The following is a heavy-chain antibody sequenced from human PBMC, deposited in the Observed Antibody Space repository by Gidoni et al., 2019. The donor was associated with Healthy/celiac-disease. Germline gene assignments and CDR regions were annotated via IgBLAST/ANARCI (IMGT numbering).Heavy chain of an antibody. D-gene: IGHD4-17*01. V-gene: IGHV3-9*01. Sequence: EVQLVESGGGLVQPGRSLRLSCAASGFTFADYAMHWVRQAPGKGLELVSGISWNSGRIGYADSVKGRFTISRDNAKNSLYLQMNSLRAEDTALYYCAKDKRDYGDYEGGAFDIWGQGTMVTVSS. J-gene: IGHJ3*02. CDR1: GFTFADYA. CDR3: AKDKRDYGDYEGGAFDI. CDR2: ISWNSGRI.